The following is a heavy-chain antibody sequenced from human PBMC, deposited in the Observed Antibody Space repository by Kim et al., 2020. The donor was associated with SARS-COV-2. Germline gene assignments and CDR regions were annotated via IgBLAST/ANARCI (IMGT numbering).Heavy chain of an antibody. V-gene: IGHV3-74*01. D-gene: IGHD3-10*02. CDR2: TNSAGSDT. Sequence: GGSLRLSCAASGFTFSSYWMRWVRQAPGKGLVWVSHTNSAGSDTNYAASMKGRFTISDNNTKNTLYLQMNRLAADAAALYYWARRGQDNYVFLGYWAQGT. J-gene: IGHJ4*02. CDR1: GFTFSSYW. CDR3: ARRGQDNYVFLGY.